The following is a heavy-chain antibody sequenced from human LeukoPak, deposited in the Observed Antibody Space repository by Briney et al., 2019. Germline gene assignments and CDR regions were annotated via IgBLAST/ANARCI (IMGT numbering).Heavy chain of an antibody. J-gene: IGHJ4*02. D-gene: IGHD6-19*01. CDR3: AKDHWLVLDY. Sequence: GGSLRLSCAGSGFTFSSFWMTWVRQVPGKGLEWVAYIKRDGSEKYYVDAVKGRFTISRDNSKSTVFLQMISLRPEDTAVYYCAKDHWLVLDYWGQGTLITVSS. CDR2: IKRDGSEK. CDR1: GFTFSSFW. V-gene: IGHV3-7*01.